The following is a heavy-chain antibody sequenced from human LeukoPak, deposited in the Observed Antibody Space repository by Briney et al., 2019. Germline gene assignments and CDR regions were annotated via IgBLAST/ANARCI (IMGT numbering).Heavy chain of an antibody. D-gene: IGHD6-13*01. J-gene: IGHJ4*02. CDR3: AADKQQLSYYFDY. V-gene: IGHV1-2*02. CDR1: GYTLTTYY. CDR2: IKSNTGGT. Sequence: ASVKVFCEASGYTLTTYYIHWLRQAPGQGLEWMGWIKSNTGGTKYVEKFEGRFTMTRDTSISTIYMELSSLRSDDTAVYYCAADKQQLSYYFDYWGQGTLVTVSA.